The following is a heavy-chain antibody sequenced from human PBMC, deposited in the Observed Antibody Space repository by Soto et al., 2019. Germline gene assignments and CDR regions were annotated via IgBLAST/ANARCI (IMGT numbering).Heavy chain of an antibody. D-gene: IGHD5-12*01. CDR1: GGTFSNST. CDR3: ARFKLGDDY. V-gene: IGHV1-69*02. J-gene: IGHJ4*02. Sequence: QVQLVQSEAEVRKPGSSVKVSCQASGGTFSNSTVTWVRQAPGQGLEWMGRLIPILGLANYAQKFRGRLTITADKSTTTAYMELRSLRSEDTAIYYCARFKLGDDYWGQGTLVTVSS. CDR2: LIPILGLA.